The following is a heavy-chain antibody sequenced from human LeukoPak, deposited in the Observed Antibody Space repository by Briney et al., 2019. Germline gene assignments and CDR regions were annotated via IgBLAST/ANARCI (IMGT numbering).Heavy chain of an antibody. CDR3: AGLNYYDSTGYYAY. CDR2: IKQDGGEK. Sequence: GGSLRLTCAASGFIFSSYWVSWVRQAPGKGLQWLANIKQDGGEKYYVDSVKGRFTISRDNAKNSLYLQMNSLRAEDTAVYYCAGLNYYDSTGYYAYWGQGTLVTVSS. V-gene: IGHV3-7*01. CDR1: GFIFSSYW. D-gene: IGHD3-22*01. J-gene: IGHJ4*02.